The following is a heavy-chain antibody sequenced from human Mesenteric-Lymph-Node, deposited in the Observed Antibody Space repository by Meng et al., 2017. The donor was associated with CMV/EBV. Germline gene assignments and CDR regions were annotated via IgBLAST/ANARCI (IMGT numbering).Heavy chain of an antibody. CDR3: AKDRRFVDY. V-gene: IGHV3-30*02. CDR2: IRHDGSDN. J-gene: IGHJ4*02. CDR1: GFTFSSYG. Sequence: GESLKISCVASGFTFSSYGMHWVRQAPGKGLEWVAFIRHDGSDNYYGDSVRGRFTISRDNSKNTLYLQMDSLRAEDTAVYYCAKDRRFVDYWGQGTLVTVSS.